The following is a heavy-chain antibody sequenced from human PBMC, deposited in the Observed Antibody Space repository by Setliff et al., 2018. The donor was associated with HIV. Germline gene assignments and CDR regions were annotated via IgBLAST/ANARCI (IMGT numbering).Heavy chain of an antibody. CDR2: MNPNSGDT. D-gene: IGHD2-2*01. CDR1: GYTFTSYY. Sequence: ASVKVSCKASGYTFTSYYMHWVRQATGQGLEWMGWMNPNSGDTGYAQKFQGRVTMTRNTSISTAFMELSSLRSEDTAVYYCARKPTGSPSDYWGQGTMVTVSS. CDR3: ARKPTGSPSDY. V-gene: IGHV1-8*02. J-gene: IGHJ4*03.